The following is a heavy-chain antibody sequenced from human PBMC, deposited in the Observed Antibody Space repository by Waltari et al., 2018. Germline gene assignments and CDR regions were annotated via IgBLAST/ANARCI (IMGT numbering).Heavy chain of an antibody. CDR1: GGSFSGYY. Sequence: VQLQQWGAGLLKPSETLSLTCAVYGGSFSGYYWSWIRQAPGKGLEWVSVIYSGGSKYYADSVKGRFTISRDNSKNTLYLQMNSLRAEDTAVYYCARDGAAAGVDYWGQGTLVTVSS. V-gene: IGHV3-53*01. CDR2: IYSGGSK. D-gene: IGHD6-13*01. J-gene: IGHJ4*02. CDR3: ARDGAAAGVDY.